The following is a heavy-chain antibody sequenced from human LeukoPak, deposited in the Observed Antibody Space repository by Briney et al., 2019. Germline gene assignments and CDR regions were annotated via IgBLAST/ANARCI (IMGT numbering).Heavy chain of an antibody. V-gene: IGHV1-69*13. Sequence: SVKVSCKASGGTFSSYAISWVGQAPGQGLEWMGGIIPIFGTANYAQKFQGRVTITADESTSTAYMELSSLRSEDTAVYYCARDSEGSGNPTLFDYWGQGTLVTVSS. CDR2: IIPIFGTA. J-gene: IGHJ4*02. CDR3: ARDSEGSGNPTLFDY. D-gene: IGHD3-10*01. CDR1: GGTFSSYA.